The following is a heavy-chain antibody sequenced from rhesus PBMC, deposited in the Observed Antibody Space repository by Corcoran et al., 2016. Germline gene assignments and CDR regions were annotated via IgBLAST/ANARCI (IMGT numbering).Heavy chain of an antibody. D-gene: IGHD6-31*01. Sequence: QLQLQESGPGLVKPSETLSVTCAVSGGSISSSYWSWIRQAPGKGLEWIGYIYGSGISTNANPSLKSRVTLSVDTSKNQLSLKLSSVTTADTAVYYCARWSSGWIDYWGQGVLVTVSS. CDR1: GGSISSSY. J-gene: IGHJ4*01. CDR3: ARWSSGWIDY. CDR2: IYGSGIST. V-gene: IGHV4-169*01.